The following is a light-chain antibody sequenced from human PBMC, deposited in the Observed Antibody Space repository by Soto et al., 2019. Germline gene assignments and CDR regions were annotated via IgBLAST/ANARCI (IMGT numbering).Light chain of an antibody. Sequence: QSVLTQPASVSGSPGQSITISCTGTSSDVGSYNLVSWYQQHPGKAPKLMIYEGSKRPSGVSNSFSGSKSGNTASLTISGLQAEDEADYYCCSYAGTFFGGGTKLTVL. CDR1: SSDVGSYNL. CDR2: EGS. V-gene: IGLV2-23*01. CDR3: CSYAGTF. J-gene: IGLJ2*01.